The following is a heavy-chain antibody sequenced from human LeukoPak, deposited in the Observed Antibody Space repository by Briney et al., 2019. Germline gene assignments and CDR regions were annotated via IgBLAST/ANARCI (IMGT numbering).Heavy chain of an antibody. CDR2: IYYSGST. Sequence: TSETLSLTCTVSGGSISSYYWSWIRQPPGKGLEWIGYIYYSGSTNYNPSLKSRVTISVDTSKNQFSLKLSSVTAADTAVYYCAGGVGRFLEWSHFDYWGQGTLVTVSS. CDR1: GGSISSYY. J-gene: IGHJ4*02. CDR3: AGGVGRFLEWSHFDY. V-gene: IGHV4-59*01. D-gene: IGHD3-3*01.